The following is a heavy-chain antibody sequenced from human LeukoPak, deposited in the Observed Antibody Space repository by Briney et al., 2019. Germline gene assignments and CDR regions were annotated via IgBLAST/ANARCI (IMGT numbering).Heavy chain of an antibody. V-gene: IGHV3-23*01. D-gene: IGHD7-27*01. J-gene: IGHJ4*02. Sequence: GGSLRLSCAASGFTFSDYYMSWIRQAPGKCLEWVSTITTSDGNTYYADSVKGRFTVSRDNSKNTLFLQMNSLRAEDTAVYYCAKDGGLWVSAHWGDSWGRGTLVTVSS. CDR2: ITTSDGNT. CDR3: AKDGGLWVSAHWGDS. CDR1: GFTFSDYY.